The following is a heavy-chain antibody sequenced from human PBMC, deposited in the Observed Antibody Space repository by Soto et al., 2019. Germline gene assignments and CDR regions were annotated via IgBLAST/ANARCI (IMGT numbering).Heavy chain of an antibody. CDR1: GYTFTGYY. CDR3: ARGKVLWFGEPPYYMDV. CDR2: INPNSGGT. V-gene: IGHV1-2*04. J-gene: IGHJ6*03. Sequence: ASVKVSCKASGYTFTGYYMHWVRQAPGQGLEWMGWINPNSGGTNYAQKFQGWVTMTRDTSISTAYMELSRLRSDDTAVYYCARGKVLWFGEPPYYMDVWGKGTTVTVSS. D-gene: IGHD3-10*01.